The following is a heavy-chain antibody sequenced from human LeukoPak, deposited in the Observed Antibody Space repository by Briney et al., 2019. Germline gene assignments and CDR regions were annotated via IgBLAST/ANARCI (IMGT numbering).Heavy chain of an antibody. CDR1: GFTFSSYG. CDR3: AKGPSIVGTLARFDP. J-gene: IGHJ5*02. D-gene: IGHD1-26*01. CDR2: IRYDGINT. V-gene: IGHV3-30*02. Sequence: PGGSLRLSCAASGFTFSSYGMHWVRQAPGKGLEWVAFIRYDGINTYHADSVKGRFTISRDNSKNTLYLQMNSLRAEDTAVYYCAKGPSIVGTLARFDPWGQGTLVTVSS.